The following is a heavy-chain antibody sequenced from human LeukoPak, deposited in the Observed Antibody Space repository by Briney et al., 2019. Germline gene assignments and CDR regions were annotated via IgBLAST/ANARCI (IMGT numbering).Heavy chain of an antibody. CDR2: IYTSGST. V-gene: IGHV4-4*09. D-gene: IGHD5-18*01. J-gene: IGHJ4*02. CDR1: GGSISSYY. CDR3: ARGARGYSYG. Sequence: SETLSLTCTVSGGSISSYYWSWIRRPPGKGLEWIGYIYTSGSTNYNPSLKSRVTISVVTSKNKFSLKLSSVTAADTAVYYCARGARGYSYGWGQGTLVTVSS.